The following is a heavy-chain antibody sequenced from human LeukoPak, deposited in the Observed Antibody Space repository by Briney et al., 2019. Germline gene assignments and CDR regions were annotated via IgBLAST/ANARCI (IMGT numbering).Heavy chain of an antibody. D-gene: IGHD3-22*01. V-gene: IGHV1-8*01. CDR1: GYSFSTFD. CDR3: ARSYYDSRGNWFDP. Sequence: ASVKVSCKASGYSFSTFDINWVRQAPGQGLEWMGWMNPNSGNTGYAQKFQGRVTMTRNTSISTAYMELSSLRSGDTAVYYCARSYYDSRGNWFDPWGQGTLVTVSS. CDR2: MNPNSGNT. J-gene: IGHJ5*02.